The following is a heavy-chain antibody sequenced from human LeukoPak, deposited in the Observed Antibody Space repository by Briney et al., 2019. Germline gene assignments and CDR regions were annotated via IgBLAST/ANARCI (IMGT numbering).Heavy chain of an antibody. CDR2: IKKDVGEE. V-gene: IGHV3-7*01. Sequence: GGSLRLSCAASGFTFSSHWMSWVRQAPGKGLEWVASIKKDVGEEFYVDSVKGRYTISRDNAKNSLSLHMNSLRVEDTAVYYCARGPPYGSRSDYFDYWGQGTLVTVSS. CDR3: ARGPPYGSRSDYFDY. CDR1: GFTFSSHW. D-gene: IGHD3-10*01. J-gene: IGHJ4*02.